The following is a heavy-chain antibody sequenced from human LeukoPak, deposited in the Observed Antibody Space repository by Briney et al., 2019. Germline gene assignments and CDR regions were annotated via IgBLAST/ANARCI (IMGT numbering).Heavy chain of an antibody. J-gene: IGHJ6*03. Sequence: GASVKVSCKTSGNTFTRYYLHWVRQAPGQGLEWMGIINPSGYSTTYAQKFQGRVIMTTDTSTTTVYMELSGLRSDDTAVYYCARGPTIVGATTYYYYYMDVWGKGTTVTVSS. D-gene: IGHD1-26*01. V-gene: IGHV1-46*01. CDR3: ARGPTIVGATTYYYYYMDV. CDR1: GNTFTRYY. CDR2: INPSGYST.